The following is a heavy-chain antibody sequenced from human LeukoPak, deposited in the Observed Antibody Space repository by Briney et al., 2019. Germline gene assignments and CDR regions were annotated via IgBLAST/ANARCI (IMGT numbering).Heavy chain of an antibody. CDR2: INHSGST. CDR3: AAVDCSSTSCRFDY. Sequence: SETLSLTCAVYGGPFSGYYWSWIRQPPGKGLEWIGEINHSGSTNYTPSLKSRVTISVDTSKNQFSLKLSSVTAADTAVYYCAAVDCSSTSCRFDYWGQGTLVTVSS. J-gene: IGHJ4*02. V-gene: IGHV4-34*01. D-gene: IGHD2-2*01. CDR1: GGPFSGYY.